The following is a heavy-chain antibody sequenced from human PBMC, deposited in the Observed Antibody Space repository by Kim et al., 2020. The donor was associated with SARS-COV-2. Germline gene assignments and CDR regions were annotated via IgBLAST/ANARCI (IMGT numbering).Heavy chain of an antibody. CDR3: TSGSKQWLARDYYYYGMDV. CDR1: GFTFSGSA. V-gene: IGHV3-73*01. J-gene: IGHJ6*02. D-gene: IGHD6-19*01. CDR2: IRSKANSYAT. Sequence: GGSLRLSCAASGFTFSGSAMHWVRQASGKGLEWVGRIRSKANSYATAYAASVKGRFTISRDDSKNTAYLQMNSLKTEDTAVYYCTSGSKQWLARDYYYYGMDVWGQGTTVTVSS.